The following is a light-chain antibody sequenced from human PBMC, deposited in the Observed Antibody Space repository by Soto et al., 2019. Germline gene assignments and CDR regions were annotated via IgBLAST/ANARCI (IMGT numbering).Light chain of an antibody. Sequence: DIQMTQPPSSVSESVGDTVTSTCRASQDASSWLAWYQQVPGKPPQLLGYSASALHSGVPSRFSGGESGTDFALTISSLQPEDSATYYCQQANSFSLTFGGGTRLEIK. CDR3: QQANSFSLT. CDR2: SAS. CDR1: QDASSW. V-gene: IGKV1-12*01. J-gene: IGKJ4*01.